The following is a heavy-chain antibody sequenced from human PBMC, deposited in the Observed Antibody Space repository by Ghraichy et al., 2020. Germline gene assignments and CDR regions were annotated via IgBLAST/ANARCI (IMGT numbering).Heavy chain of an antibody. V-gene: IGHV4-34*01. CDR1: GGSFSGYY. Sequence: SETLSLTCAVYGGSFSGYYWSWIRQPPGKGLEWIGEINHSGSTNYNPSLKSRVTISVDTSKNQFSLKLSSVTAADTAVYYCARGWAGMDVWGQGTTVTVSS. J-gene: IGHJ6*02. CDR3: ARGWAGMDV. CDR2: INHSGST.